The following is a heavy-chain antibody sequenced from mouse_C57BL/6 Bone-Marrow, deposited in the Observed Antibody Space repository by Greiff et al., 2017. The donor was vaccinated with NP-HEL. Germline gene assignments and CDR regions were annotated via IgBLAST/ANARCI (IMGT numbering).Heavy chain of an antibody. D-gene: IGHD2-2*01. V-gene: IGHV5-9*01. CDR3: ASHGYDAFYYAMDY. J-gene: IGHJ4*01. Sequence: EVQLVESGGGLVKPGGSLKLSCAASGFTFSSYTMSWVRQTPEKRLEWVATISGGGGNTYYPDSVKGRFTISRDNAKNTLYLQMSSLRSEDTALYYCASHGYDAFYYAMDYWGQGTSVTVSS. CDR2: ISGGGGNT. CDR1: GFTFSSYT.